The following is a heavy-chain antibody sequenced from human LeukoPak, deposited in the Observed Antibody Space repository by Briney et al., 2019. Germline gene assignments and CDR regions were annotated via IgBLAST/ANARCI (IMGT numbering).Heavy chain of an antibody. CDR3: AKDPAYCGGDCLDAFDI. CDR1: GFTFSSYG. J-gene: IGHJ3*02. V-gene: IGHV3-30*02. Sequence: GGSLRLSCAASGFTFSSYGMHWVRQAPGKGLEWVSFIWYDGSNKYYADSVKGRFTISRDSSKNTLYLQMNSLRAEDTAVYYCAKDPAYCGGDCLDAFDIWGQGTMVTVSS. CDR2: IWYDGSNK. D-gene: IGHD2-21*01.